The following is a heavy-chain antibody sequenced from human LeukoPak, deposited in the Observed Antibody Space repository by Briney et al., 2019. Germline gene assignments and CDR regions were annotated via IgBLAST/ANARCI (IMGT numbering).Heavy chain of an antibody. CDR3: ARERGFNYFDY. V-gene: IGHV3-74*01. CDR1: GFTFSNYW. CDR2: ISNDGSTT. Sequence: GGSLTLSCAASGFTFSNYWIHWVRQAPGKGLVWVSRISNDGSTTAYADSVKGRFTLSRDNAKSTLYLQMNSLRAEDTALYYCARERGFNYFDYWGPGTLVTVSS. J-gene: IGHJ4*02.